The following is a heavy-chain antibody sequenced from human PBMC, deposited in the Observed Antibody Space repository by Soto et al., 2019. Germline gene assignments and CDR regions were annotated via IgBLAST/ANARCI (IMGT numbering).Heavy chain of an antibody. D-gene: IGHD2-15*01. CDR1: GYSFTSYW. CDR3: ARLTDCSGGSCYSGLESWFDP. J-gene: IGHJ5*02. V-gene: IGHV5-51*01. Sequence: PGESLKISCKGSGYSFTSYWIGWVRQMPGKGLEWMGIIYPGDSDTRYSPSFQGQVTISADKSISTAYLQWSSLKASDTAMYYCARLTDCSGGSCYSGLESWFDPWGQGALVTVSS. CDR2: IYPGDSDT.